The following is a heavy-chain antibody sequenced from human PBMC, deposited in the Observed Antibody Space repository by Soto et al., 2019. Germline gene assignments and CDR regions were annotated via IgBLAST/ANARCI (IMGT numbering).Heavy chain of an antibody. Sequence: EVQLLESGGGLVQPGGSLRLSCAASGFTFSSYAMSWVRQAPGKGLEWVSAISGSGGSTYYADSVKGRFTISRDKSKNTLSRPMNSLTAADTVVYYCAKDRGYKAMLLLWGQGTLVAVSS. J-gene: IGHJ4*02. D-gene: IGHD1-1*01. CDR1: GFTFSSYA. CDR3: AKDRGYKAMLLL. V-gene: IGHV3-23*01. CDR2: ISGSGGST.